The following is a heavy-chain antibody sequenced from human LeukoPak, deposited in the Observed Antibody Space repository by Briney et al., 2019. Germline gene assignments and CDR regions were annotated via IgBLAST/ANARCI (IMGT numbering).Heavy chain of an antibody. CDR1: GGSFSGYY. CDR3: ARESPATPLTFDI. CDR2: INHSGST. D-gene: IGHD2-15*01. V-gene: IGHV4-34*01. J-gene: IGHJ3*02. Sequence: SETLSLTCAVYGGSFSGYYWSWIRQPPGKGLEWIGEINHSGSTNYNPSLKSRVTISVDTSKNQFSLKLSSVTAADTAVYYCARESPATPLTFDIWGQGTMVTLSS.